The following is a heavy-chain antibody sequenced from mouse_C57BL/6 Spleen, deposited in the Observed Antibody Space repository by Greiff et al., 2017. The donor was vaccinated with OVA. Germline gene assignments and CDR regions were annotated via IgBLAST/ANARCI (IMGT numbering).Heavy chain of an antibody. V-gene: IGHV5-12*01. D-gene: IGHD2-3*01. CDR1: GFTFSDYY. Sequence: EVMLVESGGGLVQPGGSLKLSCAASGFTFSDYYMYWVRQTPEKRLEWVAYISNGGGSTYYPDTVKGRFTISRDNAKNTLYLQMSRLKSEDTAMYYCARNYDGYYDWFAYWGQGTLVTVSA. CDR2: ISNGGGST. J-gene: IGHJ3*01. CDR3: ARNYDGYYDWFAY.